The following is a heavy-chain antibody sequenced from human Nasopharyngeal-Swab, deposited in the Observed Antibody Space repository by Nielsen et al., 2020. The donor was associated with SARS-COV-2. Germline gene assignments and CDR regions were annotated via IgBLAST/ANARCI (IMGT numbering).Heavy chain of an antibody. CDR3: AGSPYYDFWSGYYSYFDY. J-gene: IGHJ4*02. D-gene: IGHD3-3*01. CDR1: GFTFSSYS. V-gene: IGHV3-21*01. CDR2: ITGSSTYI. Sequence: GESLKISCAASGFTFSSYSMNWVRQAPGEGLEWVSSITGSSTYIYYADSLKGRFTISRDNAKNSLYLQMNSLRAEDTAIYYCAGSPYYDFWSGYYSYFDYWGQGTLVTVSS.